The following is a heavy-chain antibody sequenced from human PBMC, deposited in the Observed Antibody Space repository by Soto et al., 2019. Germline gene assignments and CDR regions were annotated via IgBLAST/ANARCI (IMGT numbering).Heavy chain of an antibody. CDR2: INHSGST. Sequence: SETLSLTCAVYGGSFSGYYWSWIRQPPGRGLEWIGEINHSGSTNYNPSLKSRVTMSVDTSKNQFSLKLSSVTAADTAVYFCARAVGGYDFWSASYSYYYYMDVWGKGTTVTVSS. V-gene: IGHV4-34*01. CDR1: GGSFSGYY. J-gene: IGHJ6*03. CDR3: ARAVGGYDFWSASYSYYYYMDV. D-gene: IGHD3-3*01.